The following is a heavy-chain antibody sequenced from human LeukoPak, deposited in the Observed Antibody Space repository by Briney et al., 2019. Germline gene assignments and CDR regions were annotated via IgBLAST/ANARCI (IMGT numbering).Heavy chain of an antibody. CDR2: INPNSGGT. J-gene: IGHJ4*02. D-gene: IGHD3-22*01. V-gene: IGHV1-2*02. CDR1: GYTFTGYY. CDR3: ARDTGHYYDSSGYYPLDY. Sequence: ASVKVSCKASGYTFTGYYMHWVRQAPGQGLEWMGWINPNSGGTNYAQKLQGRVTMTTDTSTSTAYMELRSLRSDDTAVYYCARDTGHYYDSSGYYPLDYWGQGTLVTVSS.